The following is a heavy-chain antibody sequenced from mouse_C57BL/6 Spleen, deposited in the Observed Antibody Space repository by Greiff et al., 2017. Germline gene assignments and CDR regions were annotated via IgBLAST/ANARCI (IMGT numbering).Heavy chain of an antibody. J-gene: IGHJ2*01. V-gene: IGHV1-74*01. Sequence: VQLQQPGAELVKPGASVKVSCKASGYTFTSFWMHWVKQRPGQGLEWIGRIHPSDSDTNYNQKFKGKATLTVDKSSSTAYMQLSSLTSEDSAVYYCAIGLRREGYYFDYWGQGTTLTVSS. CDR2: IHPSDSDT. CDR1: GYTFTSFW. D-gene: IGHD2-2*01. CDR3: AIGLRREGYYFDY.